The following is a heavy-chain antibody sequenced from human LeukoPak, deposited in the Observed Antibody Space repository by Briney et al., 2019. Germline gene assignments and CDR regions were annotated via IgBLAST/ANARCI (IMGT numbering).Heavy chain of an antibody. CDR3: ARVGGDYVPRFDP. J-gene: IGHJ5*02. CDR2: INPNSGGT. CDR1: GYTFTGCY. V-gene: IGHV1-2*02. Sequence: ASVKVSCKASGYTFTGCYMHWVRQAPGQGLEWMGWINPNSGGTNYAQKFQGRVTMTRDTSISTAYMELSRLRSDDTAVYYCARVGGDYVPRFDPWGQGTLVTVSS. D-gene: IGHD4-17*01.